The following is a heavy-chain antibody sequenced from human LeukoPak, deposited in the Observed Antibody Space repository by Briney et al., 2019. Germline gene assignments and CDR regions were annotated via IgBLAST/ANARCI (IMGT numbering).Heavy chain of an antibody. J-gene: IGHJ4*02. CDR3: AKDQLDY. CDR1: GFTFSSYG. CDR2: ISYDGSNK. D-gene: IGHD5-24*01. Sequence: PGVSLRLSCAASGFTFSSYGMHWVRQAPGKGLEWVAVISYDGSNKYYADSVKGRFTISRDNSKNTLYLQMNSLRAEDTAVYYCAKDQLDYWGQGTLVTVSS. V-gene: IGHV3-30*18.